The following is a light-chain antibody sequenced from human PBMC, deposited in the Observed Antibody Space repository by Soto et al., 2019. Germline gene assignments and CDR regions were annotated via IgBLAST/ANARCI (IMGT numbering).Light chain of an antibody. CDR1: QGIRNY. CDR2: DAS. V-gene: IGKV1-33*01. J-gene: IGKJ4*01. Sequence: IQMTQSPSSLSASVGDRVTITCQASQGIRNYLNWLQQKRGKAPKILIYDASNLQTGVPSRFTGNGSGTDFSFTISSLQPADVATYYCQQSNNLPLTFGGGTKVDIK. CDR3: QQSNNLPLT.